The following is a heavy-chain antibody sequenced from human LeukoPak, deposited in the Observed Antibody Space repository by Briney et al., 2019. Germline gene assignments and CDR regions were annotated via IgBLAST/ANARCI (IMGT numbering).Heavy chain of an antibody. J-gene: IGHJ4*02. CDR1: GFTFSSYW. CDR2: IKQDGSEK. CDR3: ASTYDFWSDQEY. D-gene: IGHD3-3*01. Sequence: PGRSLRLSCAASGFTFSSYWMSWVRQAPGKGLEWVANIKQDGSEKYYVDSVKGRFTISRDNAKNSLYLQMNSLRAEDTAVYYCASTYDFWSDQEYWGQGTLVTVSS. V-gene: IGHV3-7*01.